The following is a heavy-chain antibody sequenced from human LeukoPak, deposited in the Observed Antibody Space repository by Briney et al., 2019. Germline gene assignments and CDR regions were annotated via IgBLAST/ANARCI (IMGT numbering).Heavy chain of an antibody. CDR2: IYYSGST. CDR3: ASTTYYDFWSGYSGFDY. J-gene: IGHJ4*02. D-gene: IGHD3-3*01. CDR1: GGSISSYY. V-gene: IGHV4-59*08. Sequence: SETLSLTCTVSGGSISSYYWSWIRQPPGKGLEWIGYIYYSGSTNYNPSLKSRVTISVDTSKNQSSLKLSSVTAADTAVYYCASTTYYDFWSGYSGFDYWGQGTLVTVSS.